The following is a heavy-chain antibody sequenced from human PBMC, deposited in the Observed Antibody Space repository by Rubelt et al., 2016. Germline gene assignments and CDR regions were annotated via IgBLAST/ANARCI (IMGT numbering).Heavy chain of an antibody. V-gene: IGHV3-48*02. J-gene: IGHJ4*02. CDR1: GGSISSSS. CDR3: ARDSPDYDFWSGYFAQPPFQGPWDY. Sequence: GETLSLTCTVSGGSISSSSYYWGWIRQPPGKGLEWVSYISSSSSTIYYADSVKGRFTISRDNAKNSLYLQMNSLRDEDTAVYYCARDSPDYDFWSGYFAQPPFQGPWDYWGQGTLVTVSS. CDR2: ISSSSSTI. D-gene: IGHD3-3*01.